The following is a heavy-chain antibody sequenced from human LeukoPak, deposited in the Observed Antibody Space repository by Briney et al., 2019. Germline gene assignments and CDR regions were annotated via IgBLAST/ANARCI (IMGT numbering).Heavy chain of an antibody. V-gene: IGHV4-59*01. CDR3: ARGRDQRLSPSVAFDI. D-gene: IGHD6-25*01. Sequence: SETLSLTCTVSGGSISSYYWSWIRQPPGKGLEWIGYIYYSGSTNYNPSLKSRVTISVDTSKNQLSLKLSSVTAADTAVYYCARGRDQRLSPSVAFDIWGQGTMVTVSS. J-gene: IGHJ3*02. CDR1: GGSISSYY. CDR2: IYYSGST.